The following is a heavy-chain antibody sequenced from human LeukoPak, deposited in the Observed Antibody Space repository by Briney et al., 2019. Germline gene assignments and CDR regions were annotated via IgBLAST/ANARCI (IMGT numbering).Heavy chain of an antibody. CDR3: ARGLRVVIGGSPPWYYFDY. D-gene: IGHD2-15*01. Sequence: GASVKVSCKASGYTFTSYAMHWVRQAPGQRLEWMGWINAGNGNTEYSQNFQGRVTMTRNASMSTAYMELRSLRSEDTAVYYCARGLRVVIGGSPPWYYFDYWGQGSLVTVSS. J-gene: IGHJ4*02. V-gene: IGHV1-3*01. CDR1: GYTFTSYA. CDR2: INAGNGNT.